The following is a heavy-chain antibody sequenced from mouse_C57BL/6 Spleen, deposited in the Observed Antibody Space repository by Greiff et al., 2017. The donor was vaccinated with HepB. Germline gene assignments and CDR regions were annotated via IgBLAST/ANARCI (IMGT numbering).Heavy chain of an antibody. D-gene: IGHD1-1*01. Sequence: VQLQQSGAELVKPGASVKLSCKASGYTFTEYTIHWVKQRSGQGLEWIGWFYPGSGSIKYNEKFKDKATLTADKSSSTVYMELSRLTSEDSAVYFCARHEASYYYGSSYAMDYWGQGTSVTVSS. V-gene: IGHV1-62-2*01. CDR2: FYPGSGSI. CDR3: ARHEASYYYGSSYAMDY. CDR1: GYTFTEYT. J-gene: IGHJ4*01.